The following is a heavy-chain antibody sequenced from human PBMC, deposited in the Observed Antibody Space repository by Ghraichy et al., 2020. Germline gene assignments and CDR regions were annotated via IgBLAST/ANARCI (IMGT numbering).Heavy chain of an antibody. CDR1: GGSISSYY. Sequence: SETLSLTCTVSGGSISSYYWSWIRQPPGKGLEWIGYIYYSGSTNYNPSLKSRVTISVDTSKNQFSLKLSSVTAADTAVYYCARSAGFGSSPPVYDYWGQGTLVTVSS. J-gene: IGHJ4*02. CDR3: ARSAGFGSSPPVYDY. CDR2: IYYSGST. V-gene: IGHV4-59*01. D-gene: IGHD6-6*01.